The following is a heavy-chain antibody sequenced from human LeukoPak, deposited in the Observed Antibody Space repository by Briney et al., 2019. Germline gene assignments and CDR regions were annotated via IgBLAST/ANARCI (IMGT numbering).Heavy chain of an antibody. CDR3: ARDVKELVWFGELLAGGLSDYYGMDV. Sequence: GGSLRLSCAASGFTFIDYDMHWVRQVIGKGLEWVSAIGIRGDTHYSGSVKGRFTISRDNAKNSLYLQMNSLRAEDTAVYYCARDVKELVWFGELLAGGLSDYYGMDVWGQGTTVTVSS. CDR1: GFTFIDYD. CDR2: IGIRGDT. J-gene: IGHJ6*02. D-gene: IGHD3-10*01. V-gene: IGHV3-13*01.